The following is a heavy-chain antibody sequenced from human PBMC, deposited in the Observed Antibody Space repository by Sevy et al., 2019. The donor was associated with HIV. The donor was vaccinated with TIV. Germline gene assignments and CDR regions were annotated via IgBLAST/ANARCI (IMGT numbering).Heavy chain of an antibody. D-gene: IGHD2-15*01. Sequence: GGSLRLSCSASGFTFSYYGIHWVRQAPGKGLEWVAVIWYDGSNKYYADSVKGRFTISRDNYKNALYLQMNSLRAEDTAVYYCARDDIGGSSGGMDVWGQGTTVTVSS. CDR3: ARDDIGGSSGGMDV. J-gene: IGHJ6*02. V-gene: IGHV3-33*01. CDR2: IWYDGSNK. CDR1: GFTFSYYG.